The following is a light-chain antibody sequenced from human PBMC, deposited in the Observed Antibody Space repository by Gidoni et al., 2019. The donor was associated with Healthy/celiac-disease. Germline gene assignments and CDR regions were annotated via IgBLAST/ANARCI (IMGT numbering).Light chain of an antibody. CDR3: QQYGSSPYT. CDR2: GAS. Sequence: EIVLTQSPGTLSLSPGERATLSCRASQSVSSSYLAWYQQKPGQAPRLHIYGASSRTTGIPDRFSGSGSGTDFTLTISRLEPEYFAVYYCQQYGSSPYTFGQETKLEIK. V-gene: IGKV3-20*01. J-gene: IGKJ2*01. CDR1: QSVSSSY.